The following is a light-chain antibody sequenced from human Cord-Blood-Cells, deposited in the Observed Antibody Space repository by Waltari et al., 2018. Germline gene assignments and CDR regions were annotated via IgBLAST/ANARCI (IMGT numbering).Light chain of an antibody. CDR3: CSYAGSYPWV. Sequence: QSALTQPRSVSGSPGQSVTISCTGTSSDVGGYNYVSWYQQHPGKAPKLMIYDVSKRPSRVPARFSGSKSGNTASLTISGLQAEDEADYYCCSYAGSYPWVFGGGTKLTVL. CDR2: DVS. J-gene: IGLJ3*02. V-gene: IGLV2-11*01. CDR1: SSDVGGYNY.